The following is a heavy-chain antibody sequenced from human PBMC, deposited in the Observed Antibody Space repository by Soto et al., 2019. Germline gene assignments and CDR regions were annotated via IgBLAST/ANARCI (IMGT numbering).Heavy chain of an antibody. J-gene: IGHJ4*02. D-gene: IGHD4-17*01. CDR2: ISYDGSNK. CDR3: AKDPSGDRDY. Sequence: GGSLRLSCAASGFTFSSYGMHWVRQAPGKGLEWVAVISYDGSNKYYADSVKGRFTISRDNSKNTLYLQMNSLRAEDTAVYYCAKDPSGDRDYWGQGTLVTVSS. CDR1: GFTFSSYG. V-gene: IGHV3-30*18.